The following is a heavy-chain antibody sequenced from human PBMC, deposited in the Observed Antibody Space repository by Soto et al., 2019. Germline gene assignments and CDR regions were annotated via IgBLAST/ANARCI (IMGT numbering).Heavy chain of an antibody. CDR1: GGSISSSNW. CDR3: ARGPAAGTYYYYYGMDV. CDR2: IYHSGST. D-gene: IGHD6-13*01. Sequence: PSETLSLTCAVSGGSISSSNWWSWVRQPPGKGLEWIGEIYHSGSTNYNPSLKSRVTISVDKSKNQFSLKLSSVTAADTAVYYCARGPAAGTYYYYYGMDVWGQGTTVTVSS. V-gene: IGHV4-4*02. J-gene: IGHJ6*02.